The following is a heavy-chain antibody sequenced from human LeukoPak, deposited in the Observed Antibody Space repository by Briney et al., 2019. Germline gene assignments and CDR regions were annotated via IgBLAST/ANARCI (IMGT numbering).Heavy chain of an antibody. Sequence: PGGSLRLSCAASGFTFSSYWMSWVRQAPGKGLEWVANIKQDGSEKHYVDSVKGRFTISRDNAKNSLYLQMNSLRAEDTAVYYCARAMVGATWYYFDYWGQGTLVTVSS. D-gene: IGHD1-26*01. CDR3: ARAMVGATWYYFDY. J-gene: IGHJ4*02. V-gene: IGHV3-7*03. CDR2: IKQDGSEK. CDR1: GFTFSSYW.